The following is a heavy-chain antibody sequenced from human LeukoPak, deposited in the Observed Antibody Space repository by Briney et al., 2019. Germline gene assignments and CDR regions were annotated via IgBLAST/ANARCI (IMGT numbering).Heavy chain of an antibody. J-gene: IGHJ3*02. V-gene: IGHV3-23*01. CDR3: ANIGYSSGYYLGAFDI. CDR1: GFTFSSYA. Sequence: GESLRLSCAASGFTFSSYAMSWVRQAPGKGLEWVSAISGSGGSTYYADSVKGRFTISRDNSKNTLYLQMNSLRAEDTAVYYCANIGYSSGYYLGAFDIWGQGTMVTVSS. D-gene: IGHD3-22*01. CDR2: ISGSGGST.